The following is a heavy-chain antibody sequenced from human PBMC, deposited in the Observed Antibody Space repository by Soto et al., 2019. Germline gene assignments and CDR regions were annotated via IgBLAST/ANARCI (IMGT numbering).Heavy chain of an antibody. J-gene: IGHJ6*02. D-gene: IGHD3-3*01. Sequence: PWGSLRLSCAASGFTFSNYAMHWVRQAPGKGLEWVAIISNDGSNKYYADSVKGRFTISRDNSKNTLYLQMNSLRAEDTAVYYCATALQGGFGTGYYTVLSYYGMDVWGQGTTVTVSS. V-gene: IGHV3-30-3*01. CDR1: GFTFSNYA. CDR2: ISNDGSNK. CDR3: ATALQGGFGTGYYTVLSYYGMDV.